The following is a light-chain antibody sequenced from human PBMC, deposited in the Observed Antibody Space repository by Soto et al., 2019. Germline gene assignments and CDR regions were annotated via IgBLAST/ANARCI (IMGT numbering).Light chain of an antibody. Sequence: DIPMTQSPSTLSASVGDRVTITCRASQTISNWLAWYQQEPGKAPKLLIYDASSLRSGVPSRFSGSGFATDFTLTIGSLQPDDFATYYCQQYSIYPYTFGQGTKLEIK. V-gene: IGKV1-5*01. J-gene: IGKJ2*01. CDR1: QTISNW. CDR3: QQYSIYPYT. CDR2: DAS.